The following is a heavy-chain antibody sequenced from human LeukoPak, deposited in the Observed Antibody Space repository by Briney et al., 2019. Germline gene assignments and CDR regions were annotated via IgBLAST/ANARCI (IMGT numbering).Heavy chain of an antibody. CDR3: AKAVVTAIDYYYYMDV. Sequence: GGSLRLSCAASGFTFSDYTMNWVRQAPGKGLEWVSYISSTSTTIYYADSVKGRFTISRDNSKNTLYLQMNSLRAEDTAVYYCAKAVVTAIDYYYYMDVWGKGTTVTVSS. CDR1: GFTFSDYT. D-gene: IGHD2-21*02. J-gene: IGHJ6*03. CDR2: ISSTSTTI. V-gene: IGHV3-48*01.